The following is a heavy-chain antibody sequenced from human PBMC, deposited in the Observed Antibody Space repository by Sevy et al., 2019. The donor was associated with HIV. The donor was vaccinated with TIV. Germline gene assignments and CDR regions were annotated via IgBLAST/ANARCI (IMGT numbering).Heavy chain of an antibody. D-gene: IGHD3-22*01. CDR1: GYRFSSYW. CDR3: ARRFYDSTGYPQYFFDY. Sequence: GESLKISCRASGYRFSSYWIAWVRQVPGKGLEWMGIIYPDDSDIRYSPSLQGQFTISVVKSISTAYLQWSSLEASDTAMYFCARRFYDSTGYPQYFFDYWGQGTLVTVSS. J-gene: IGHJ4*02. V-gene: IGHV5-51*01. CDR2: IYPDDSDI.